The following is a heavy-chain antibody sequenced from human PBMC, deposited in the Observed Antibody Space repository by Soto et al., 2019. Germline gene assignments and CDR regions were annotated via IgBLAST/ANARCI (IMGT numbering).Heavy chain of an antibody. J-gene: IGHJ6*02. Sequence: QVQLVESGGGVVQHGRSLRRSGAASGFTFSNYVMHWVRQAPGTGLEWVAVICDDGSNKYYADSGKGRFTISRDNSNNTLYLQMNSLRAEDTAVYYCARDRIAVAGIRPNGMDVCGPGTTVTVS. V-gene: IGHV3-33*01. CDR3: ARDRIAVAGIRPNGMDV. D-gene: IGHD6-19*01. CDR2: ICDDGSNK. CDR1: GFTFSNYV.